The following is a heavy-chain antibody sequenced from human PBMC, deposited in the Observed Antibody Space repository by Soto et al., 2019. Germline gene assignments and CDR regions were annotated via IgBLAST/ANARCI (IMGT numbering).Heavy chain of an antibody. Sequence: EVQLLESGGGLIQPGGSLILSCAASGFTFSTFDMTWVRQPPGKGLEWVSLIRGSAGSTYYADSVKGRFTISKDNSKNTLYLQMNSLRAEDTAVYFCVKGAWLDYWGQRNMVTVSS. CDR2: IRGSAGST. V-gene: IGHV3-23*01. CDR3: VKGAWLDY. J-gene: IGHJ4*02. CDR1: GFTFSTFD.